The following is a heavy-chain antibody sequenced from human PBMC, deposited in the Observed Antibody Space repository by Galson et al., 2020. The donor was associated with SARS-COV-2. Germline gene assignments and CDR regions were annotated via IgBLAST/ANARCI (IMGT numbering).Heavy chain of an antibody. CDR3: ARANYYGSGSYYNGYYYYYYMDV. J-gene: IGHJ6*03. D-gene: IGHD3-10*01. CDR2: IGTAGDT. CDR1: GFTFSSYD. Sequence: LSLTCAASGFTFSSYDMHWVRQATGKGLEWVSAIGTAGDTYYPGSVKGRFTISRENAKNSLYLQMNSLRAGDTAVYYCARANYYGSGSYYNGYYYYYYMDVWGKGTTVTVSS. V-gene: IGHV3-13*01.